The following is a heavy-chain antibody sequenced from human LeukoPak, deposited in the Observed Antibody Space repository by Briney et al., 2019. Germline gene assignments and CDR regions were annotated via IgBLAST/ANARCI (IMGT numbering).Heavy chain of an antibody. V-gene: IGHV4-38-2*01. CDR2: IFYSGET. CDR1: GYSISSGYY. CDR3: VRLNTGYCSGGSCHTDHYYFYMDV. D-gene: IGHD2-15*01. J-gene: IGHJ6*03. Sequence: PSETLSVTCAVAGYSISSGYYWAWIRQPPGEGLEGIGAIFYSGETYYDPSPKSRVPLSVETSTKQFSRILGSVTAAVSAAYFCVRLNTGYCSGGSCHTDHYYFYMDVWGKGSTVTVSS.